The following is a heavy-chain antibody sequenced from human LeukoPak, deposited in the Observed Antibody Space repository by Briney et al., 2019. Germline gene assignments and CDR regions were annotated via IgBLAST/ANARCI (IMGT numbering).Heavy chain of an antibody. Sequence: SETLSLTCAVYGGSFSGYYWSWIRQPPGKGLEWIGEIYHSGSTNYNPSLKSRVTISVDTSKNQFSLKLSSVTAADTAVYYCARGPTRVAAPFGYWGQGTLVTVSS. J-gene: IGHJ4*02. CDR2: IYHSGST. D-gene: IGHD6-6*01. CDR1: GGSFSGYY. V-gene: IGHV4-34*01. CDR3: ARGPTRVAAPFGY.